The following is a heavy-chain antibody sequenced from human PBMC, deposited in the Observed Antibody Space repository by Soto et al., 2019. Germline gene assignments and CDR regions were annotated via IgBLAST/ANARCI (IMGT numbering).Heavy chain of an antibody. V-gene: IGHV1-46*01. CDR3: ARDRRYYYDSSGYTLGY. Sequence: QVQLVQSGAEVKKPGASVKVSCKASGYTFTSYYMHWVRQAPGQGLEWMGIINPSGGSTSYAQKFQGRVTMTRDTSTSTVYMELSSLRSEDTAVYYCARDRRYYYDSSGYTLGYWGQGTLVTVSS. D-gene: IGHD3-22*01. J-gene: IGHJ4*02. CDR2: INPSGGST. CDR1: GYTFTSYY.